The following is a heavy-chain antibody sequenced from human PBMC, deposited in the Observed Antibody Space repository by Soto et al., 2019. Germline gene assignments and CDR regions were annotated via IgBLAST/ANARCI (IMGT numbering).Heavy chain of an antibody. V-gene: IGHV4-39*01. CDR2: IYYSGST. CDR3: ARLNGYCISTSCHGYYGMDV. Sequence: PATLSLTSTDYGGPISTSGYHCGWLLQPPAKGLQRIGSIYYSGSTYYNPSLKSRVTISVDTSKNQFSLKLSSVTAADTAVYYCARLNGYCISTSCHGYYGMDVWGQGTTVT. D-gene: IGHD2-2*03. CDR1: GGPISTSGYH. J-gene: IGHJ6*02.